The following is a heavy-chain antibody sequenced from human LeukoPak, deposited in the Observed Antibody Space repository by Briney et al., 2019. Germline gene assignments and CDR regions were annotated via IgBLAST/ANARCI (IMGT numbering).Heavy chain of an antibody. CDR3: VRLRDYGGNTDGFDI. D-gene: IGHD4-23*01. V-gene: IGHV3-48*03. J-gene: IGHJ3*02. CDR2: ISSSGTTI. CDR1: GFFFRSYE. Sequence: QPGGSLRLSCAASGFFFRSYEMNWVRQPPGKGLEWVSYISSSGTTIYYADSVKGRFTISRDNTNNELYLQMNSLRAEDTAVYYCVRLRDYGGNTDGFDIWGQGTMVTVSS.